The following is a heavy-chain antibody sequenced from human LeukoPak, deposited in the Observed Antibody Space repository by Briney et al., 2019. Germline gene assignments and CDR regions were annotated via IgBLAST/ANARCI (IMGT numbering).Heavy chain of an antibody. V-gene: IGHV4-34*01. CDR2: INHSGST. CDR3: ARQVAGIGEPFDY. D-gene: IGHD3-10*01. Sequence: PSETLSLTCAVYGGSFSGYYWSWIRQPPGRGLEWIGEINHSGSTNYNPSLKSRVTISVDTSKNQFSLKLSSVTAADTAVYYCARQVAGIGEPFDYWGQGTLVTVSS. CDR1: GGSFSGYY. J-gene: IGHJ4*02.